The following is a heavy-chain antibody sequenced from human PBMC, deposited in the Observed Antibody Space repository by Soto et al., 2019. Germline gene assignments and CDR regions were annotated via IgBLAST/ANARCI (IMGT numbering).Heavy chain of an antibody. CDR1: GYTFAMHY. CDR2: INPNDGST. CDR3: AREDGGGGRGHDF. D-gene: IGHD2-15*01. J-gene: IGHJ4*02. V-gene: IGHV1-46*04. Sequence: QVQLVQSGAEVRKPGASVTISCKTSGYTFAMHYIHWVRQAPGQGLEWMGMINPNDGSTNYLQRLQGRVTMKRDPSTRTVFLNMSRLTADDTPVFFCAREDGGGGRGHDFWGQGTLITVSS.